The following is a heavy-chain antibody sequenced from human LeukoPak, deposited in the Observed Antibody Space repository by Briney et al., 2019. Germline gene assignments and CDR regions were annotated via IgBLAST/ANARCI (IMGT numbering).Heavy chain of an antibody. CDR1: GYSFTSYW. V-gene: IGHV5-51*01. CDR2: IYPGDSDT. CDR3: AIHYYDSSGYYLPYFDY. J-gene: IGHJ4*02. D-gene: IGHD3-22*01. Sequence: GESLKISCEGSGYSFTSYWIGWVRQMPGKGLEWMGIIYPGDSDTRYSPSFQGQVTLSADKSISTAYLQWSSLKASDTAMYYCAIHYYDSSGYYLPYFDYWGQGTLVTVSS.